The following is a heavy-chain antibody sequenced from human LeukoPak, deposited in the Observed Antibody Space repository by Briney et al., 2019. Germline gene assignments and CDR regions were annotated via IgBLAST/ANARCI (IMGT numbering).Heavy chain of an antibody. V-gene: IGHV1-18*01. CDR1: GYSFTNLG. D-gene: IGHD3-10*01. CDR3: ARDVTMLSVAPGY. Sequence: ASVKVSCKASGYSFTNLGISWVRQAPGQGLEWMGWISGYNGNTDYAQKLHGRVTMTTNTSTSTAYMELRSLTSDDTAVYYCARDVTMLSVAPGYWGQGTLVXVSS. CDR2: ISGYNGNT. J-gene: IGHJ4*02.